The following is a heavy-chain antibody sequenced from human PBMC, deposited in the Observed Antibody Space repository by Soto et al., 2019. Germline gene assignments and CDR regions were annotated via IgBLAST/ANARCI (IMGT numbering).Heavy chain of an antibody. D-gene: IGHD1-20*01. Sequence: EVQLVESGGGLVKPGGSLRLSCAASGFTFSSHGMNWVRQAPGKGLEWVSCITSTSSFIYYADSVKGRFTISRDNAKNSLCLQMERPSADDRAGYYCARGADVGMGQGLDFWGQGILVTVSS. V-gene: IGHV3-21*01. CDR2: ITSTSSFI. CDR3: ARGADVGMGQGLDF. CDR1: GFTFSSHG. J-gene: IGHJ4*02.